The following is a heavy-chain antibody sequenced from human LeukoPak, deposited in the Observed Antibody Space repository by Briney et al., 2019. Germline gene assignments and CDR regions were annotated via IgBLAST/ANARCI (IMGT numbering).Heavy chain of an antibody. Sequence: PLETLSLTCTVSGGSISSGGYYWSWIRQHPGKGLEWIGYIYYSGSTYYNPSLKSRVTISVDTSKNQFSLKLSSVTAGDTAVYYCARARGFYFDYWGQGTLVTVSS. CDR3: ARARGFYFDY. CDR1: GGSISSGGYY. J-gene: IGHJ4*02. D-gene: IGHD3-22*01. CDR2: IYYSGST. V-gene: IGHV4-31*03.